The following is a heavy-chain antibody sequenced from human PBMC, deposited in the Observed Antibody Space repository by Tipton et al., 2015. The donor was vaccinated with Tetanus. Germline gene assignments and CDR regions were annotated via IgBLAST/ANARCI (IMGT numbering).Heavy chain of an antibody. Sequence: GLVKPSQTLSLTCTVSGGSISSGGYYWSWIRQHTGKGLEWIGDIYYSGTTFYNSSLKSRVTISVDTSKNRFSLKLTSVTAADTAVYYCARLPFTTMIREIVVGWFDSWGQGTLVAVSS. D-gene: IGHD3-10*01. CDR2: IYYSGTT. V-gene: IGHV4-31*03. CDR1: GGSISSGGYY. CDR3: ARLPFTTMIREIVVGWFDS. J-gene: IGHJ5*01.